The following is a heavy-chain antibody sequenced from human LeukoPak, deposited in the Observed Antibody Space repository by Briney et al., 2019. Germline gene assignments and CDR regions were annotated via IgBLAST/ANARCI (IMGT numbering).Heavy chain of an antibody. CDR2: IKSDGSAT. CDR1: GFTFSSYS. D-gene: IGHD3-10*01. V-gene: IGHV3-74*03. CDR3: ARVGGRGSIGGDC. Sequence: GGSLRLSCAASGFTFSSYSMNWVRQAPGKGLVRVSRIKSDGSATTYADFVKGRFTVSRDNAKNTLYLQMNSLRAEDTAMYFCARVGGRGSIGGDCWGQGTLVTVSS. J-gene: IGHJ4*02.